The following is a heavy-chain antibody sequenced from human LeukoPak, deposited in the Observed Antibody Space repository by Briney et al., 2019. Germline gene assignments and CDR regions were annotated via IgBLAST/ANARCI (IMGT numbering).Heavy chain of an antibody. V-gene: IGHV3-33*01. CDR1: GFTFSSYG. Sequence: GGSLRLSCAASGFTFSSYGMHWVRQAPGKGLEWVAVIWYDGSNKYYADSVKGRFTISRDNSKNTLYLQMNSLRAEDTAVYYCARDSVREPYYFDYWGQGTLVTVSS. D-gene: IGHD3-10*01. CDR3: ARDSVREPYYFDY. CDR2: IWYDGSNK. J-gene: IGHJ4*02.